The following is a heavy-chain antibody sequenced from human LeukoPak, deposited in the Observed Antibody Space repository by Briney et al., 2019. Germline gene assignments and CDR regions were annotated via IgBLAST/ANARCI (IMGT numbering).Heavy chain of an antibody. CDR1: GFTFSSYW. V-gene: IGHV3-7*05. CDR2: IKQDVSEK. CDR3: ARDLRAGFGWFDP. Sequence: SLRPSCAASGFTFSSYWMSWVRQAPGKGLEWVANIKQDVSEKYYVDSVKGRFTISRDNAKNSLYLQMNSLRAEDTAVYYCARDLRAGFGWFDPWGQGTMVTDSS. J-gene: IGHJ5*02. D-gene: IGHD3-10*01.